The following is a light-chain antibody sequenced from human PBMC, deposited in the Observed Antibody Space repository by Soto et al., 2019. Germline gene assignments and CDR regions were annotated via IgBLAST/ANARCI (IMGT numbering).Light chain of an antibody. CDR3: QSYDSSLSAHVV. CDR1: SSNIGAGYA. Sequence: QSVLTQPPSVSGAPGQRVTISCTGSSSNIGAGYAVHWYQQVPGRAPKVLIYGNSNRPSGVPDRFSGSKSGTSASLAITGLQAEDEADYYCQSYDSSLSAHVVFGGGTKLTVL. V-gene: IGLV1-40*01. CDR2: GNS. J-gene: IGLJ2*01.